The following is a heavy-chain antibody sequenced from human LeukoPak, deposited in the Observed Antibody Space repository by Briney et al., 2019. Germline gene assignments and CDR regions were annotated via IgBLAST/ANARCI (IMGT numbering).Heavy chain of an antibody. Sequence: GGSLRLSCAASGFSSIDYAMGWVRQAPGKGLVWVALINSDGSGTTYADSVKGRFTISRDNAKNTLYLQMNRLRAEDTAVYYCARDSIAAAGDLDYWGQGTLVAVSS. CDR2: INSDGSGT. J-gene: IGHJ4*02. V-gene: IGHV3-74*01. CDR1: GFSSIDYA. CDR3: ARDSIAAAGDLDY. D-gene: IGHD6-13*01.